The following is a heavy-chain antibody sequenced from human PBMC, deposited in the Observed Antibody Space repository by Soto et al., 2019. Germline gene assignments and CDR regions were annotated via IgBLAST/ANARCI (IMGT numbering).Heavy chain of an antibody. CDR3: AKDSGAPPKVGQWLPAGMDV. V-gene: IGHV3-30*18. J-gene: IGHJ6*02. CDR2: ISYDGSNK. D-gene: IGHD6-19*01. CDR1: GFTFSSYG. Sequence: PGGSLRLSCAASGFTFSSYGMHWVRQAPGKGLEGVAVISYDGSNKYYADSVKGRFTISRDNSKNTLYLQMNSLRAEDTAVYYCAKDSGAPPKVGQWLPAGMDVWGQGTTVTVSS.